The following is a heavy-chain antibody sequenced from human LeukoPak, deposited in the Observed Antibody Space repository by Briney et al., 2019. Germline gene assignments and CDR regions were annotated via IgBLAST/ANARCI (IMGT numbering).Heavy chain of an antibody. CDR2: IIPMFGIA. Sequence: ASVKVSCKASGGTFSRYAISWVRQAPGQGLEWMGGIIPMFGIANYAQKFQGRVTITADESTSTAYMELSSLRSEDTAVYYCARGGRGIVVVPAANQGDYFDYWGQGTLVTVSS. CDR1: GGTFSRYA. CDR3: ARGGRGIVVVPAANQGDYFDY. J-gene: IGHJ4*02. D-gene: IGHD2-2*01. V-gene: IGHV1-69*01.